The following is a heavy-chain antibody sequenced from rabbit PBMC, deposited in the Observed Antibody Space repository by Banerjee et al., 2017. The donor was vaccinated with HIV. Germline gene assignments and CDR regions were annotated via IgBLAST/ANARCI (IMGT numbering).Heavy chain of an antibody. V-gene: IGHV1S45*01. CDR2: INSGSGSA. CDR1: GFDFSSYG. Sequence: QEQLMESGGGLVQPGGSLKLSCKVSGFDFSSYGVSWVRQAPGKGLEWIGCINSGSGSAYYASWAKGRFTISKTSSTTVTLQMTSLTAADTATYFCARDLAGVIGWNFGLWGPGTLVT. CDR3: ARDLAGVIGWNFGL. J-gene: IGHJ4*01. D-gene: IGHD4-1*01.